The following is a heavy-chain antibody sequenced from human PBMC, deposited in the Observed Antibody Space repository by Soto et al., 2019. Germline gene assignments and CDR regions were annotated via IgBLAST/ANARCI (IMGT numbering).Heavy chain of an antibody. V-gene: IGHV3-74*01. Sequence: GGSLRLSXAASGFTFSSYWMHWVRQAPGKGLVWVSRIYSDGSGTTYADSVKGRFTISRDNAKSMLYLQMNSLRVEDTAVYYCATLNSFGADYWGQGTLVTVSS. D-gene: IGHD5-18*01. CDR3: ATLNSFGADY. CDR2: IYSDGSGT. J-gene: IGHJ4*02. CDR1: GFTFSSYW.